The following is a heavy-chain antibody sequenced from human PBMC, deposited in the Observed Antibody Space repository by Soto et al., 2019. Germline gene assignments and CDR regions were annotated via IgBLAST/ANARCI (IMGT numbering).Heavy chain of an antibody. Sequence: QITLKESGPTLVKPTQTLTLTCTFSGFSLTTSGVGVGWIRQPPGKALEWLALIYWDDDKRYSPSLKSRLTITKDTSKDQVVLTMTNMDPVDTATYYWTHRPIGDWPLHFDYWGQGTLVSVSS. D-gene: IGHD2-21*02. J-gene: IGHJ4*02. CDR1: GFSLTTSGVG. V-gene: IGHV2-5*02. CDR3: THRPIGDWPLHFDY. CDR2: IYWDDDK.